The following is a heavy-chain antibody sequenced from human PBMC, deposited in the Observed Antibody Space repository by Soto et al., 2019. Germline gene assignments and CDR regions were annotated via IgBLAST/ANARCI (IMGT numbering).Heavy chain of an antibody. V-gene: IGHV3-21*01. J-gene: IGHJ4*01. CDR3: ARDDWDYFCSGYYYDFAY. CDR2: ISSSSSYI. CDR1: GFTFSSYS. D-gene: IGHD3-3*01. Sequence: PGGSLRLSCAASGFTFSSYSMNWVRQAPGKGLEWVSSISSSSSYIYYADSVKGRFTISRDNAKNSLYLQMNSLRAEDTAVYYCARDDWDYFCSGYYYDFAYSGHGTLVTVSS.